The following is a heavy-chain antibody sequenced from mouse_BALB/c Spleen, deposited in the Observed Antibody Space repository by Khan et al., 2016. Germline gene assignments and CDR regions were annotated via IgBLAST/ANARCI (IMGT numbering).Heavy chain of an antibody. CDR1: GFTFSSFG. D-gene: IGHD2-1*01. V-gene: IGHV5-17*02. Sequence: EVQLVESGGGLVQPGGSRKLSCAASGFTFSSFGMHWVRQDPEKGLEWVAYISSGSSAIYYEDTVKGRFTITRDKHKNTLFLQLTSIRSEDKDMYYCARHYGNYGRGWFAYWGQGTLVTVSA. CDR3: ARHYGNYGRGWFAY. CDR2: ISSGSSAI. J-gene: IGHJ3*01.